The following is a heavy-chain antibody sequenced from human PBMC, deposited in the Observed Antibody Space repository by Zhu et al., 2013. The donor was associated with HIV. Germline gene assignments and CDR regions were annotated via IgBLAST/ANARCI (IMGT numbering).Heavy chain of an antibody. Sequence: QVQLQESGPGLVKPSETLSLTCTVSGGSISSYYWSWIRQPPGKGLEWIGYIYYSGSTNYNPSLKSRVTISVDTSKNQFSLKLSSVTAADTAVYYCARDVAGDAFDIWGQGTMVTVSS. V-gene: IGHV4-59*01. CDR3: ARDVAGDAFDI. J-gene: IGHJ3*02. D-gene: IGHD6-13*01. CDR2: IYYSGST. CDR1: GGSISSYY.